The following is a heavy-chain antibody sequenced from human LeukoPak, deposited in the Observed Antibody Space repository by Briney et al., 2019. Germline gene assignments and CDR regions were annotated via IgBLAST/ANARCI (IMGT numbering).Heavy chain of an antibody. V-gene: IGHV3-23*01. CDR2: INGGGDTT. Sequence: GGSLRLSCAASGFTFSSYAMTWVRQAPGKGLEWDSAINGGGDTTYYADSVKGRFTVSRDRSTNTLFLQMSSLRAEDSGMYYCAKALDTYGYMRFDYWGQGTLVTVSS. J-gene: IGHJ4*02. CDR3: AKALDTYGYMRFDY. CDR1: GFTFSSYA. D-gene: IGHD5-24*01.